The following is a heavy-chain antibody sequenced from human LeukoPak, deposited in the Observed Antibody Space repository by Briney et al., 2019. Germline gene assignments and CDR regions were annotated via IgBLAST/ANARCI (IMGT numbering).Heavy chain of an antibody. CDR3: ATLAGYYTINAFDI. CDR2: ISSSSSYI. D-gene: IGHD2-2*02. Sequence: GGSLRLSCAASGFTFSSYSMNWVRQAPGKGLEWVSSISSSSSYIYYADSVKGRFTISRDNAKNSLYLQMNSLRAEDTAVYYCATLAGYYTINAFDIWGQGTMVTVSS. J-gene: IGHJ3*02. V-gene: IGHV3-21*01. CDR1: GFTFSSYS.